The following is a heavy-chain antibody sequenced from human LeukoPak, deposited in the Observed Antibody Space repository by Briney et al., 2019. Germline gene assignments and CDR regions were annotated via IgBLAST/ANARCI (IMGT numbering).Heavy chain of an antibody. V-gene: IGHV3-30-3*01. Sequence: GGSLRLSCAASGFTFSSYAKHWVRQAPGKGLEWVAVISYDGSNKYYADSVKGRFTISRDNSKNTLYLQMNSLRAEDTAVYYCARAPREGYDSSGYPEYFQHWGQGTLVTVSS. D-gene: IGHD3-22*01. CDR3: ARAPREGYDSSGYPEYFQH. CDR2: ISYDGSNK. J-gene: IGHJ1*01. CDR1: GFTFSSYA.